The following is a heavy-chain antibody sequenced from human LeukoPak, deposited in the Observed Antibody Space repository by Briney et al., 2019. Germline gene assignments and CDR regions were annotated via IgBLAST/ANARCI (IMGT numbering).Heavy chain of an antibody. D-gene: IGHD6-19*01. CDR3: ARPARPAITGAAYVY. Sequence: GESLKISCKGSGYTFTNFWIGWVRQMRGEGLEWMGIIFPGDYDTSYSPSFQGQVTITVDKSIATAYLQWNRLKAPHTAMYYCARPARPAITGAAYVYWGQGTLVTASS. CDR2: IFPGDYDT. J-gene: IGHJ4*02. V-gene: IGHV5-51*01. CDR1: GYTFTNFW.